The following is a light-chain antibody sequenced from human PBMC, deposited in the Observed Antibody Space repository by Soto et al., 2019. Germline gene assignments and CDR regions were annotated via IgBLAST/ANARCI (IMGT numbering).Light chain of an antibody. V-gene: IGKV3-15*01. CDR1: ESFTSN. J-gene: IGKJ2*01. Sequence: EIVMTQSPATLSVSPGEGATLSCRASESFTSNLAWYQQKPGRAPRILIYGASTRATGIPDRFSGSGSGTEFTLTIRNLQSEDFALYYCQHYFNWPYTFGRGTKVDI. CDR3: QHYFNWPYT. CDR2: GAS.